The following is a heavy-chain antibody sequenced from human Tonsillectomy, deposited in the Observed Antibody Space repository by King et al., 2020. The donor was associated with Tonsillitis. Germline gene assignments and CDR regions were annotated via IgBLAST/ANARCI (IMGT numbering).Heavy chain of an antibody. D-gene: IGHD7-27*01. J-gene: IGHJ4*02. CDR1: GFTFSSYG. CDR2: IWYDGSNK. V-gene: IGHV3-33*08. Sequence: VQLVESGGGVVQPGRSLRLSCAASGFTFSSYGMHWVRQAPGKGLEWVAVIWYDGSNKYYADSVKGRFTISRDNSKNTLYLQMNSLRAEDTAVYYCAGDLSGDFDYWGQGTLVTVSS. CDR3: AGDLSGDFDY.